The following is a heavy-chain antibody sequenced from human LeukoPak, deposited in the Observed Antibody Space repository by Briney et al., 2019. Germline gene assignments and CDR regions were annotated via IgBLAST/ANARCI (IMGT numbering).Heavy chain of an antibody. Sequence: SETLSLTCTVPGYSISSGYYWGWIRQPPGKGLEWIGSIYHSGSTYYNPSLKSRVTISVDTSKNQFSLKLSSVTAADTVVYYCARLGILLRFLERLPWGQGTLVTVSS. V-gene: IGHV4-38-2*02. J-gene: IGHJ5*02. CDR3: ARLGILLRFLERLP. CDR2: IYHSGST. CDR1: GYSISSGYY. D-gene: IGHD3-3*01.